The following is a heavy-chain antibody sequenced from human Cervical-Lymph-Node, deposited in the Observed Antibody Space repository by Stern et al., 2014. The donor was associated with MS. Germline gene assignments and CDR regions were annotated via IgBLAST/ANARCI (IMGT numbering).Heavy chain of an antibody. V-gene: IGHV1-69*01. Sequence: MQLVESGAEVKKPGSSMKVSCKASGGTFSTFDIIWVRPAPGQGLELLGRISPLFGTTNYVQKFQGRVTMTADESTSTAYMELNSLRSEDTAVYYCARHQGGIAANWGQGTLVTVSS. J-gene: IGHJ4*02. CDR2: ISPLFGTT. D-gene: IGHD6-13*01. CDR3: ARHQGGIAAN. CDR1: GGTFSTFD.